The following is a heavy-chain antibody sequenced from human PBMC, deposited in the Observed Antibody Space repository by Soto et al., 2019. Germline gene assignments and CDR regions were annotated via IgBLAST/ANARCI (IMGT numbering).Heavy chain of an antibody. V-gene: IGHV3-23*01. CDR2: ISFGGGST. J-gene: IGHJ4*02. CDR1: GFTFGSYA. D-gene: IGHD2-2*01. Sequence: HPGGSLRLSCAASGFTFGSYAMTWVRQAPGKGLEWVSAISFGGGSTYYADSVKGRFTISRDNSKNTLYLQMTSLRAEDTAIYYCAKDRGGCSSTSCPPRLFDYWGQGTLVTVSS. CDR3: AKDRGGCSSTSCPPRLFDY.